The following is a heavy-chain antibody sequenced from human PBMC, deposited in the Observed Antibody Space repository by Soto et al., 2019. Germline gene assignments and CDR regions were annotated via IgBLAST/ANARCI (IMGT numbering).Heavy chain of an antibody. J-gene: IGHJ1*01. V-gene: IGHV1-18*01. CDR2: ISAYNGNT. Sequence: QVQLVQSGAEVKKPGASVKVSCKASGYTFTSYGISWVRQAPGQGLEWMGWISAYNGNTNYAQKLQGRVTMTTDTATSTAYMELRSLRSDDTAVYYCARDIDSERLLQSEYFQHWGQGTLVTVSS. D-gene: IGHD2-21*01. CDR1: GYTFTSYG. CDR3: ARDIDSERLLQSEYFQH.